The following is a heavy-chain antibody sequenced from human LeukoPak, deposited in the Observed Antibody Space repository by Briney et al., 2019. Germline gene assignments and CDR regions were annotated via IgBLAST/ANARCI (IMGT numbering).Heavy chain of an antibody. CDR1: GFTFSSYG. CDR2: ILNDGSQE. J-gene: IGHJ3*02. V-gene: IGHV3-33*01. Sequence: GGSLRLSCAASGFTFSSYGMPWVRQAPGKGLEWVAVILNDGSQEKYADSVKGRFTISRDNSKNTLFLQMNSLRAEDTAVYYCARDDALGDNALDIWGQGTMVTVSS. CDR3: ARDDALGDNALDI. D-gene: IGHD3-16*01.